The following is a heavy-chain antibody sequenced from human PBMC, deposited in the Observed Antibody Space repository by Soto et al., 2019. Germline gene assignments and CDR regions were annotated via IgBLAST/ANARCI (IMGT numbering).Heavy chain of an antibody. CDR1: GYNFATYW. Sequence: PGESLKISCKGSGYNFATYWIGWVRQMPGKGLEWMGITYPHDSDTRYSPSFQGQVTISADKSISTAYLQWSSLKASDTAIYYCARRLDNTLDFWGQGTLVTVSS. D-gene: IGHD1-20*01. CDR3: ARRLDNTLDF. CDR2: TYPHDSDT. V-gene: IGHV5-51*01. J-gene: IGHJ4*02.